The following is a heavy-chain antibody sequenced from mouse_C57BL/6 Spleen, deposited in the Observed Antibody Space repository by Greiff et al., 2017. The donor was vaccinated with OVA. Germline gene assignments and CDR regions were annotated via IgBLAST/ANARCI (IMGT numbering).Heavy chain of an antibody. CDR1: GYTFTDYY. D-gene: IGHD1-1*01. J-gene: IGHJ1*03. CDR3: ARRGYYGQGYFDV. V-gene: IGHV1-19*01. CDR2: INPYNGGT. Sequence: VHVKQSGPVLVKPGASVKMSCKASGYTFTDYYMNWVKQSHGKSLEWIGVINPYNGGTSYNQKFKGKATLTVDKSSSTAYMELNSLTSEDSAVYYCARRGYYGQGYFDVWGTGTTVTVSS.